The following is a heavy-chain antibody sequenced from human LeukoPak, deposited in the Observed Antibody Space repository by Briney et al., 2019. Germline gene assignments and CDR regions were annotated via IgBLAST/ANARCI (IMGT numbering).Heavy chain of an antibody. Sequence: GGSLRLSCAASGFTFSSYWMSWVRQAPGKGLEWVANIKHDGSETYYVDSVKGRFTISRDNAGNSLYLQMNSLRAEDTAVYYCPRGGYYDSSGYYVNYWGQGTLVTVSS. V-gene: IGHV3-7*01. J-gene: IGHJ4*02. CDR2: IKHDGSET. CDR1: GFTFSSYW. CDR3: PRGGYYDSSGYYVNY. D-gene: IGHD3-22*01.